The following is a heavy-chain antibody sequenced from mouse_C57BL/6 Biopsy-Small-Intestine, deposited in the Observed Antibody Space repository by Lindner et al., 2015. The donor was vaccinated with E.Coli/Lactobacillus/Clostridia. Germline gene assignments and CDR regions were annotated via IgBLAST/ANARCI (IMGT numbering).Heavy chain of an antibody. V-gene: IGHV1-69*01. Sequence: VQLQESGAELVMPGASVKLSCKASDYTFTSYWMHWVKQRPGQGLEWIGEIDPSDSYTNYNQKFKGRATLTINKSSSTAYMQLSSLTSEDSAVYYCARSENYYGNSYGYFDVWGTGTTVTVSS. D-gene: IGHD1-1*01. CDR3: ARSENYYGNSYGYFDV. J-gene: IGHJ1*03. CDR2: IDPSDSYT. CDR1: DYTFTSYW.